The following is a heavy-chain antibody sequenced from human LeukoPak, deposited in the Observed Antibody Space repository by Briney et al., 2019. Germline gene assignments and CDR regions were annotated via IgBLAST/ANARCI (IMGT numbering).Heavy chain of an antibody. CDR2: IYYSGST. CDR1: GGSISSYY. D-gene: IGHD6-25*01. V-gene: IGHV4-59*08. CDR3: ASGSPFYGMDV. J-gene: IGHJ6*02. Sequence: SETLSLTCTVSGGSISSYYWSWIRQPAGKGLEWIGYIYYSGSTNYNPSLKSRVTISVDTSKNQFSLKLSSVTAADTAVYYCASGSPFYGMDVWGQGTTVTVSS.